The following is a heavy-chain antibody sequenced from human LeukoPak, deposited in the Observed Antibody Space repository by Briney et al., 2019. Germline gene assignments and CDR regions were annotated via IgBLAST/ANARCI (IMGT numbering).Heavy chain of an antibody. V-gene: IGHV4-61*01. CDR2: ISYSGSA. J-gene: IGHJ5*02. CDR3: ATEAECSGGSCYSYGWFDP. CDR1: RGPVSSSSNK. D-gene: IGHD2-15*01. Sequence: SETLSLTCTVSRGPVSSSSNKWSWIRQPPGKGLEWIGDISYSGSASYNPSLRSRVTISVDTSTNQFSLTLGSVTAADTAVYFCATEAECSGGSCYSYGWFDPWGQGTQVIVSS.